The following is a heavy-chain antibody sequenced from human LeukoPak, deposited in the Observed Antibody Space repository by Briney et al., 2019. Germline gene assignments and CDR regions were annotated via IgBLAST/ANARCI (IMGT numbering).Heavy chain of an antibody. V-gene: IGHV4-31*03. CDR3: ARVDNWNDAQGRFDY. CDR2: IYYSGST. J-gene: IGHJ4*02. Sequence: PSETLSLTCTVSGGSISSGGYYWSWIRQHPGKGLEWIGYIYYSGSTYYNPSLESRVTISVDTSKNQFSLKLSSVTAADTAVYYCARVDNWNDAQGRFDYWGQGTLVTVSS. D-gene: IGHD1-20*01. CDR1: GGSISSGGYY.